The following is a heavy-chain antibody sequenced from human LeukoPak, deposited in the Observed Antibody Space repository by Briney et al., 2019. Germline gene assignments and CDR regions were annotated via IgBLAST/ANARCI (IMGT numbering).Heavy chain of an antibody. J-gene: IGHJ4*02. CDR2: ISAYNGNT. Sequence: ASVKVSCKASGYTFTSYGISWVRQAPGQGLEWMGWISAYNGNTNYAQKLQGRVTITTDTSTSTAYMELRSLRSDDTAVYYCARDLSIAAAGSGLADYWGQGTLVTVSS. CDR1: GYTFTSYG. V-gene: IGHV1-18*01. D-gene: IGHD6-13*01. CDR3: ARDLSIAAAGSGLADY.